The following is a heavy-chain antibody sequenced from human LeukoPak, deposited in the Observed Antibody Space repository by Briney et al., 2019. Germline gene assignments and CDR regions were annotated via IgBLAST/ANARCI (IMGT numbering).Heavy chain of an antibody. J-gene: IGHJ4*02. CDR3: VRDWAYYGGDCYPGY. V-gene: IGHV4-38-2*02. Sequence: SETLSLTCTVSGYSISSGYYWGWIRQPPGKGLEWIGSIYHSGSTYYNPSLKSRVTISVDTSKNQFSLKLRSVTAADTAVYYCVRDWAYYGGDCYPGYWGQGTLVTVSS. D-gene: IGHD2-21*02. CDR2: IYHSGST. CDR1: GYSISSGYY.